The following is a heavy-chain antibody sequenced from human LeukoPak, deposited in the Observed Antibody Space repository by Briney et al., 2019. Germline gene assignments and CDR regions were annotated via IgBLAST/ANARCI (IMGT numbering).Heavy chain of an antibody. J-gene: IGHJ4*02. V-gene: IGHV5-51*01. D-gene: IGHD3-16*01. Sequence: GESLKISCKSSGYTYTSYWIGWVRQMPGKGLEWMGIIYPGDSDTRYSPSFRGQVTISADKSFTTAYLQWSSLKASDTAMYYCARRALKGEHGHFDYWGQGTLVTVSS. CDR1: GYTYTSYW. CDR2: IYPGDSDT. CDR3: ARRALKGEHGHFDY.